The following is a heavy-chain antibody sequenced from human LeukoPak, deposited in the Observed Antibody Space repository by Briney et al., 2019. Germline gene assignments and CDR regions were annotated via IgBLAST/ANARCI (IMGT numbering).Heavy chain of an antibody. Sequence: ASVKVSCKASRYTFTSYYMHWVRQAPGHGLEWMGIINPSGGSTSYAQKFQGRVTMTRDTSMSTVYMELSSLRSEDTAVYYCARAEQLAEFDYWGQGTLVTVSS. CDR3: ARAEQLAEFDY. CDR2: INPSGGST. CDR1: RYTFTSYY. D-gene: IGHD6-6*01. V-gene: IGHV1-46*01. J-gene: IGHJ4*02.